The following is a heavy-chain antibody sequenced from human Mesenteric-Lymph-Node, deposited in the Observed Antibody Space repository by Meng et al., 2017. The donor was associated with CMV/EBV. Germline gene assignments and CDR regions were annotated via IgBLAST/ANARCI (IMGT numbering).Heavy chain of an antibody. CDR1: GFTFSSYA. J-gene: IGHJ6*02. CDR2: IKQDGSEK. V-gene: IGHV3-7*01. CDR3: AGEYGSSSGGYYYNYYGMDV. Sequence: GESLKISCAASGFTFSSYAMSWVRQAPGKGLEWVANIKQDGSEKYYVDSVKGRFTISRDNAKNSLYLQMNSLRAEDTAVYYCAGEYGSSSGGYYYNYYGMDVWGQGTTVTVSS. D-gene: IGHD6-6*01.